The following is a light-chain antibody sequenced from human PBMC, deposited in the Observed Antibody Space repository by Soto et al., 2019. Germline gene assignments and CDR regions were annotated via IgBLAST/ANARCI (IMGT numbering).Light chain of an antibody. CDR1: QIVSTTF. CDR3: QQYGSPPMYT. CDR2: GSS. Sequence: EIVLTQSPGTLSLSPGERATLSCRASQIVSTTFLAWYQQKPGQAPRLLIYGSSSRAPGIPDRFSGSGSGTDFTLTISRLEPEDFAVYYCQQYGSPPMYTFGQGTKLEIK. V-gene: IGKV3-20*01. J-gene: IGKJ2*01.